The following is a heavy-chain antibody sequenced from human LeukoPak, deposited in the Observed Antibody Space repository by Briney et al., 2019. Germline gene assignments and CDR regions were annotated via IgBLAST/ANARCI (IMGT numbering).Heavy chain of an antibody. CDR3: ARVRFTVRKENWFDP. V-gene: IGHV4-38-2*02. J-gene: IGHJ5*02. CDR2: IYASGST. CDR1: GYSISSGYC. Sequence: PSETLSLTCTVSGYSISSGYCWGWIRQPAGQGLEWIGRIYASGSTNYNPSLKSRVTISVDTSKNQFSLKLSSVTAADTAVYYCARVRFTVRKENWFDPWGQGTLVTVSS. D-gene: IGHD4-11*01.